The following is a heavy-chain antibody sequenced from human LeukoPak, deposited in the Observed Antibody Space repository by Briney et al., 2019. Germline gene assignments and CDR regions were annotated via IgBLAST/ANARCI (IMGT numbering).Heavy chain of an antibody. V-gene: IGHV3-20*04. Sequence: ETLSLTCAVYGGSFSGYYWSWVRQAPGKGLEWVSGINWNGGSTGYADSVKGRFTISRDNAKNSLYLQMNSLRAEDTALYYCARGNSYDGPYYFDYWGQGTLVTVSS. J-gene: IGHJ4*02. D-gene: IGHD5-18*01. CDR3: ARGNSYDGPYYFDY. CDR1: GGSFSGYY. CDR2: INWNGGST.